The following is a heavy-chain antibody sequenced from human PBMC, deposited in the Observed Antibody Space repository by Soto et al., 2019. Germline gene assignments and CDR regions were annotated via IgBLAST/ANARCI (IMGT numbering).Heavy chain of an antibody. CDR3: ARLLTEGATFREDAFDL. CDR2: ISTFNGKT. J-gene: IGHJ3*01. V-gene: IGHV1-18*01. Sequence: QVQLVQSGGDVKTPGASVKVSCTSFRYTFTSHGIAWVRQAPGQGLEWMGWISTFNGKTDYAQKFQGRVTMTADTLTSTVHMELRSLRSDYTAVYYCARLLTEGATFREDAFDLWGQVTKVTVSS. CDR1: RYTFTSHG. D-gene: IGHD1-26*01.